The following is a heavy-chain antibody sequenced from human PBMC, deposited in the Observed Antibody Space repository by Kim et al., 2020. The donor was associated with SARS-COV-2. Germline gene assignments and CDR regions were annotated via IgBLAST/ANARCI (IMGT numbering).Heavy chain of an antibody. J-gene: IGHJ4*02. V-gene: IGHV1-18*01. Sequence: QKFQGRVTMTTDTSTSTVYMELRSLRSDDTAVYYCARDSSIFLWFGEFPDYWGQGTLVTVSS. CDR3: ARDSSIFLWFGEFPDY. D-gene: IGHD3-10*01.